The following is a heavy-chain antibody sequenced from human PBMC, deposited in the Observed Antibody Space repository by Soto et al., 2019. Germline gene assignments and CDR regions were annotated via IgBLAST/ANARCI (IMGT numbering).Heavy chain of an antibody. CDR3: ARDYYYDSRGYPGAYYYGMDV. Sequence: SETLSLTCSVSGGSITSCSWSWIRQPPGKGLEWIGYIYNSGSTKYNPSLKSRVTISVDTSKSQFSLKLSSVTAADTAIYFCARDYYYDSRGYPGAYYYGMDVWGQGTTVT. J-gene: IGHJ6*02. CDR1: GGSITSCS. D-gene: IGHD3-22*01. CDR2: IYNSGST. V-gene: IGHV4-59*01.